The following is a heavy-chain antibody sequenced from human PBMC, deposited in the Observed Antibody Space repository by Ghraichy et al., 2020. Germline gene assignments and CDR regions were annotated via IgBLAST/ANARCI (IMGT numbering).Heavy chain of an antibody. V-gene: IGHV4-59*01. CDR3: ARIRGLGFCTSTSCPYLGGFDY. J-gene: IGHJ4*02. D-gene: IGHD2-2*01. CDR2: MYHSGNT. Sequence: SETLSLTCTVSGGSIDTFYWGWIRQPPGKGLEWIGYMYHSGNTNYNPSLKSRVTISADTSKKQFSLRLTSVTTADTAVYYCARIRGLGFCTSTSCPYLGGFDYGGQGSLVIGSS. CDR1: GGSIDTFY.